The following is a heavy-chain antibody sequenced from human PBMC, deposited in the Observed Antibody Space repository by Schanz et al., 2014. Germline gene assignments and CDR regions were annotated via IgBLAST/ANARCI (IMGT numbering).Heavy chain of an antibody. CDR2: IKSKSDGETT. CDR3: AKDAPYPFDL. J-gene: IGHJ2*01. CDR1: GFTLNNAW. Sequence: EVQLLESGGGLVQPGGSLRLSCATSGFTLNNAWMNWVRQAPGKGLQWVARIKSKSDGETTDYAAPVKGRFSISRDDSQSTLYLQMNSLRAEDTAIYYCAKDAPYPFDLWGRGTLITVSS. V-gene: IGHV3-15*01.